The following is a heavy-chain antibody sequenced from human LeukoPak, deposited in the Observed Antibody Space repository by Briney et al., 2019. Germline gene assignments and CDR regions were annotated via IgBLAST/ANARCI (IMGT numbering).Heavy chain of an antibody. J-gene: IGHJ6*04. Sequence: ASVKVSRKASGYTFTGYYMHWVRQAPGQGLEWMGWINPNSGGTNYAQKFQGRVTMTRDTSISTAYMELSRLRSDDTAVYYCATFLETTHTMDVWGKGTTVTVSS. CDR1: GYTFTGYY. CDR3: ATFLETTHTMDV. CDR2: INPNSGGT. V-gene: IGHV1-2*02. D-gene: IGHD1-1*01.